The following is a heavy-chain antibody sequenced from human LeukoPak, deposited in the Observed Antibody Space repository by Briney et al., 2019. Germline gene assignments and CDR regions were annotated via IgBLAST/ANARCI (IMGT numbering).Heavy chain of an antibody. J-gene: IGHJ3*01. D-gene: IGHD4-23*01. V-gene: IGHV3-33*01. CDR1: GFAFSRSG. CDR2: VWYDGSNK. CDR3: ARGDDYGGNTPGSARERRRAFDV. Sequence: PGGSLRLSCAASGFAFSRSGMHWVRQAPGKGLEWVAVVWYDGSNKHYADSVKGRFTISRDNSNNTLYLQMNSLRAEDTAVYYCARGDDYGGNTPGSARERRRAFDVWGQGTMVTVSS.